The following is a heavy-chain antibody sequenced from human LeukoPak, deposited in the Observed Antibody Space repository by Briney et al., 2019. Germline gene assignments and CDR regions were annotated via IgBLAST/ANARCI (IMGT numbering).Heavy chain of an antibody. V-gene: IGHV3-23*01. CDR1: GFTFSNYA. CDR2: ISGNSDRT. J-gene: IGHJ1*01. D-gene: IGHD4-17*01. Sequence: GGSPRLPCAGSGFTFSNYAMTWVRQAPGKGLEWVSSISGNSDRTYYADSVKGRFTISRDNSKNTVTLQMNSLRAEDTAVYSCAKGHGDYVPAEYLQHWGQGTLVTVSS. CDR3: AKGHGDYVPAEYLQH.